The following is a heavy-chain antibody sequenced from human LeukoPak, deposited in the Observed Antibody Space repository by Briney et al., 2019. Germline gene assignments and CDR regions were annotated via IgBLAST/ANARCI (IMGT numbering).Heavy chain of an antibody. CDR3: ARSPLYYYDSSGYYSTGYYYYMDV. D-gene: IGHD3-22*01. Sequence: SETLSLTCTVSGGSISSYYWSWIRQPPGKGLEWIGEINHSGSTNYNPSLKSRVTISVDTSKNQFSLKLSSVTAADTAVYYCARSPLYYYDSSGYYSTGYYYYMDVWGKGTTVTVSS. CDR2: INHSGST. V-gene: IGHV4-34*01. J-gene: IGHJ6*03. CDR1: GGSISSYY.